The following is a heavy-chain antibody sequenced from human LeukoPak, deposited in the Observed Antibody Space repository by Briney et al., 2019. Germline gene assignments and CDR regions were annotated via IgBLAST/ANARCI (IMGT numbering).Heavy chain of an antibody. CDR3: ATRIHASGGLDY. CDR1: GDSVSRDNVA. J-gene: IGHJ4*02. V-gene: IGHV6-1*01. Sequence: SQTLSLTCDISGDSVSRDNVAWNWIRQSPSRGLEWLGRTYYRSQWLQQYGVSVKGRVTINPDTSKNQISLQLNSVTPDDTAIYYCATRIHASGGLDYWGQGTLVTVSS. D-gene: IGHD3-16*01. CDR2: TYYRSQWLQ.